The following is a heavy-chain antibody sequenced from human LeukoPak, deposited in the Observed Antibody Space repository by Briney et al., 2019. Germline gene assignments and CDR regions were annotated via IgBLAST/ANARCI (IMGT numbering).Heavy chain of an antibody. J-gene: IGHJ4*02. Sequence: GGSLRLSCAASGFTFSSYSMNWVRQAPGKGLEWVSSISSSSSYIYYADSVKGRFTISRDNAKNSLYLQMNSLRAEDTAVYYCARDFAAVRGSGDYWGQGTLVTVSS. CDR3: ARDFAAVRGSGDY. V-gene: IGHV3-21*01. CDR1: GFTFSSYS. CDR2: ISSSSSYI. D-gene: IGHD3-10*01.